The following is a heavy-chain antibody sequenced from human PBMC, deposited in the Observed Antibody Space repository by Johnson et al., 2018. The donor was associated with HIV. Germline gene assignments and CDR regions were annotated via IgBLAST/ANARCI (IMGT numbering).Heavy chain of an antibody. Sequence: VQLVESGGGLVQPGGSLRLSCAASGFTFSSYWMSWVRQAPGKGLEWVANIKQDGSEKYYVDSVKGRFTISRDNSKNTVYLQMNSLRDEDTSVYYCTIWRWGWAGQEALDIWGPGTMVTVSS. D-gene: IGHD5-24*01. CDR1: GFTFSSYW. J-gene: IGHJ3*02. CDR2: IKQDGSEK. CDR3: TIWRWGWAGQEALDI. V-gene: IGHV3-7*01.